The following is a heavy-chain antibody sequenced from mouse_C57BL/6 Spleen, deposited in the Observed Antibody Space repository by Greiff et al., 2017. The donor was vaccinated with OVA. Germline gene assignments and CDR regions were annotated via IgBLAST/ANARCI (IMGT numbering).Heavy chain of an antibody. CDR1: GFTFSDYG. J-gene: IGHJ3*01. D-gene: IGHD2-4*01. CDR3: ARWGYDYDEGFAY. Sequence: EVKLVESGGGLVKPGGSLKLSCAASGFTFSDYGMHWVRQAPEKGLEWVAYISSGSSTIYYADTVKGRFTISRDNAKNTLFLQMTSLRSEDTAMYYCARWGYDYDEGFAYWGQGTLVTVSA. CDR2: ISSGSSTI. V-gene: IGHV5-17*01.